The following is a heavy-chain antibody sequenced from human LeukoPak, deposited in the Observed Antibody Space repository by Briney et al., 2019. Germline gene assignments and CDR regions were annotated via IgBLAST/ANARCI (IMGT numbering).Heavy chain of an antibody. CDR2: IYYSGST. Sequence: SETLSLTCTVSGGSISSYYWSWIRQPPGKGLEWIGYIYYSGSTNYNPSLKSRVTISVDTSKNQFSLKLSSVTAADTAVYYCARYLRGWTGTLCNWFDPWGQGTLVTVSS. V-gene: IGHV4-59*08. CDR1: GGSISSYY. J-gene: IGHJ5*02. CDR3: ARYLRGWTGTLCNWFDP. D-gene: IGHD1-7*01.